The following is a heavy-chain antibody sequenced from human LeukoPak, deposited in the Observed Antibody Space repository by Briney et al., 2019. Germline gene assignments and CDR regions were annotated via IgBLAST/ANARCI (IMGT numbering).Heavy chain of an antibody. D-gene: IGHD4-23*01. CDR2: IYSDGNT. CDR1: GFTVSTNY. V-gene: IGHV3-66*01. J-gene: IGHJ2*01. CDR3: VREVSTVVPSSYYYFDI. Sequence: PGGSLRLSCAASGFTVSTNYMSWVRQAPGEGLEWVSLIYSDGNTYYADSVTGRFNISRDNSKNTLYLQMNSLRVEDTAVYYCVREVSTVVPSSYYYFDIWGRGALVTVSS.